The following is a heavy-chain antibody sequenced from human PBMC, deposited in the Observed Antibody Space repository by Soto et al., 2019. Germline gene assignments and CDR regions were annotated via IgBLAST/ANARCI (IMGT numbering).Heavy chain of an antibody. CDR3: ARARMDDDFWTGEVGYYMDV. V-gene: IGHV3-53*04. Sequence: GGSLRLSCAASGFTVSSNYMSWVRQAPGKGLEWVSVIYSGGSTYYADSVKGRFTISRHNSKNTLYLQMNSLRAEDTAVYYCARARMDDDFWTGEVGYYMDVWGKGTTVTVAS. J-gene: IGHJ6*03. D-gene: IGHD3-3*01. CDR2: IYSGGST. CDR1: GFTVSSNY.